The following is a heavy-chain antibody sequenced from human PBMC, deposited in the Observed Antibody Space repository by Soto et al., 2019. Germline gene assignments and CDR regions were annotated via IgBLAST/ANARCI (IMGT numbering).Heavy chain of an antibody. D-gene: IGHD2-15*01. J-gene: IGHJ4*02. V-gene: IGHV4-31*03. CDR3: GRYCSGGSCRNFDY. Sequence: QVQLQESGPGLVKPSQTLSLTCTVSGGSISSGGYYWSWIRQHPGKGLEWIGYIYSSGSTYYNPSLKRRFTISVDTSKNQFSLKLSSVTAADTAVYYCGRYCSGGSCRNFDYWGQGTLVTVSS. CDR2: IYSSGST. CDR1: GGSISSGGYY.